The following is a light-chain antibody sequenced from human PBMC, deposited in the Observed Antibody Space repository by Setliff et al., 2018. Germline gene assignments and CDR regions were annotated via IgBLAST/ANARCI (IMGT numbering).Light chain of an antibody. J-gene: IGLJ1*01. V-gene: IGLV2-8*01. CDR3: SSYAASYNPDV. Sequence: QSALAQPPSASGSPGQSLTISCTGTSNDIGAYNFVSWYQQYPGKAPRLIIYDVTKRPSGVPDRFSGSKSGNTASLTVSGLQAEDEADYYCSSYAASYNPDVFGAGTKVTVL. CDR2: DVT. CDR1: SNDIGAYNF.